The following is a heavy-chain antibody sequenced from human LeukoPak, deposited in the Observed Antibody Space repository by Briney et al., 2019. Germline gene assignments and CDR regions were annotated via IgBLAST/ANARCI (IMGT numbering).Heavy chain of an antibody. J-gene: IGHJ5*02. CDR2: INPDSGDT. D-gene: IGHD3-3*01. CDR1: GYTFTAYY. V-gene: IGHV1-2*06. Sequence: GASVKASCKASGYTFTAYYMYWVRQAPGQGLEWLGRINPDSGDTKYVENLQGRVTMTRDTSISTVYMDLSGPRSDDTAVYYCARGPITIFGVSVGNWFDPWGQGTLVTVSS. CDR3: ARGPITIFGVSVGNWFDP.